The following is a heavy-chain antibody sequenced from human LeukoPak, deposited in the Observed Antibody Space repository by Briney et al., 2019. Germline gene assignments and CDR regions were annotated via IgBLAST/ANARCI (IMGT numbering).Heavy chain of an antibody. Sequence: PSQTLSLTCTVSGGSISSGDYDWSWIRQPPGKGLEWIGYSYYSGSTYYNPSLKSRVTISVDTSKNQFSLKLSSVTAADTAVYYCARDTPGGYDILTGSYYYYYMDVWGKGTTVTVSS. CDR1: GGSISSGDYD. J-gene: IGHJ6*03. V-gene: IGHV4-30-4*08. D-gene: IGHD3-9*01. CDR3: ARDTPGGYDILTGSYYYYYMDV. CDR2: SYYSGST.